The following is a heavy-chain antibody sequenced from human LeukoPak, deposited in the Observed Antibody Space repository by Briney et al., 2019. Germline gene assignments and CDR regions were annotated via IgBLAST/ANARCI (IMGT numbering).Heavy chain of an antibody. Sequence: GGSLRLSCAASGFTFDDYAMHWVRQAPGKGLEWVSGISWNSGSIGYADSVRGRFTISRDNAKNSLYLQINSLRAEDTAVYYCAGGGYAACWGQGTLVTVSS. D-gene: IGHD3-16*01. J-gene: IGHJ4*02. CDR1: GFTFDDYA. V-gene: IGHV3-9*01. CDR2: ISWNSGSI. CDR3: AGGGYAAC.